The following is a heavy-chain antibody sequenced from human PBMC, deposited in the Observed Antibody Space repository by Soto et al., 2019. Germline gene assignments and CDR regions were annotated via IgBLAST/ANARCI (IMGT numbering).Heavy chain of an antibody. CDR2: IYWNDDK. V-gene: IGHV2-5*01. CDR1: GFSLTTSGVA. CDR3: AHRPTSTEDFYFDY. Sequence: QITLTESGPTLVTPTQTLTLTCSFSGFSLTTSGVAVGWFRQPPGKAPEWLALIYWNDDKRYSPSLRSRLIVTGDSSTNQVVLTLADVDAADSGTYYCAHRPTSTEDFYFDYWGQGTLVTVSS. J-gene: IGHJ4*02.